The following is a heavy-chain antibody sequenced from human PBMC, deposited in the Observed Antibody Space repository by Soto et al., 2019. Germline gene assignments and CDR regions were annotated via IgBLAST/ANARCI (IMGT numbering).Heavy chain of an antibody. D-gene: IGHD3-22*01. CDR3: ARHKTTMLTVVSAFDP. CDR1: GDSISDTIYY. V-gene: IGHV4-39*02. J-gene: IGHJ5*02. Sequence: SETLSLTCRVSGDSISDTIYYWGWIRQPPGKGLEWLGSIFYSGSTFYNPALKSRVTFSVDTSKNHFSLKLSSVTAADTAVYYCARHKTTMLTVVSAFDPWGQGTRVTVSS. CDR2: IFYSGST.